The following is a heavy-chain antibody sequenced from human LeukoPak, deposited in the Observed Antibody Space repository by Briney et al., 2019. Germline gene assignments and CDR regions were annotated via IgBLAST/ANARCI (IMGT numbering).Heavy chain of an antibody. CDR3: AKSPSYCRGDCYSTFEY. D-gene: IGHD2-21*02. Sequence: GSLRLSCAASGFTFSSYAMSWVRPAPGKGLEWVSAISGSGGSTYYADSVKGRFTISRDNTKSTLYLHMNSLRAEDTAVYYCAKSPSYCRGDCYSTFEYWGQGTLVTVSS. CDR1: GFTFSSYA. J-gene: IGHJ4*02. V-gene: IGHV3-23*01. CDR2: ISGSGGST.